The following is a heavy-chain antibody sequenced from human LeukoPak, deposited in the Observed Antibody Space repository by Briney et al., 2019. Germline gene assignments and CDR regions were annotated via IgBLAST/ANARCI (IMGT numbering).Heavy chain of an antibody. CDR3: AREYSGSHNWFDP. CDR1: AYSINNGYY. Sequence: SETLSLACTVSAYSINNGYYWGWIRQAPGKGLEWIGSISHSGGTHYNASPKSRVAISLDTSKNQFFLRLASVTAADTALYYCAREYSGSHNWFDPWGQGTLVTVSS. D-gene: IGHD1-26*01. CDR2: ISHSGGT. V-gene: IGHV4-38-2*02. J-gene: IGHJ5*02.